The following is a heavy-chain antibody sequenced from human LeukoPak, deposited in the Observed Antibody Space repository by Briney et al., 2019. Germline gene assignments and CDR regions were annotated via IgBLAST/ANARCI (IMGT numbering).Heavy chain of an antibody. Sequence: ASVKVSCKASGYTFTSYDINWVRQATGQGLEWMGWMNPNSGNTGYVQKFQGRVTMTRNTSISTAYMELSSLRSEDTAVYYCARVAYGDFWSGYYYYYGMDVWGQGTTVTVSS. J-gene: IGHJ6*02. CDR2: MNPNSGNT. CDR1: GYTFTSYD. V-gene: IGHV1-8*01. CDR3: ARVAYGDFWSGYYYYYGMDV. D-gene: IGHD3-3*01.